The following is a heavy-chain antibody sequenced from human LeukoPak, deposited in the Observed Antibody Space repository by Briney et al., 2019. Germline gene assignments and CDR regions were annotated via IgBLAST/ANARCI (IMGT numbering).Heavy chain of an antibody. CDR3: AKRGIVIRGLLVFGFHTEAYYFDS. V-gene: IGHV3-23*01. J-gene: IGHJ4*02. D-gene: IGHD3-10*01. CDR1: GFTFSSYA. CDR2: MSGSGDGT. Sequence: PGGSLRLSCAASGFTFSSYAMSWVRQAPGKGLEWVSGMSGSGDGTKYADSVKGRFTISGDNSLNTLYLQMNSLRAEDTAVYFCAKRGIVIRGLLVFGFHTEAYYFDSWGQGILVTVSS.